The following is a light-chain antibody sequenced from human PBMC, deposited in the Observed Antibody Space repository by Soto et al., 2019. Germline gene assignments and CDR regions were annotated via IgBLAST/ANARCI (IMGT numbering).Light chain of an antibody. V-gene: IGKV1-5*03. J-gene: IGKJ1*01. CDR3: QQYASSWT. CDR2: KAS. Sequence: DIQMTQSPSTLSASVGDRVTITCRASQSISTGLAWYQQKPGKAPKLLISKASSLEGGVPSRFSGSGSGTEFTLTISSLQPDDFATYYCQQYASSWTFGQGTRVEIK. CDR1: QSISTG.